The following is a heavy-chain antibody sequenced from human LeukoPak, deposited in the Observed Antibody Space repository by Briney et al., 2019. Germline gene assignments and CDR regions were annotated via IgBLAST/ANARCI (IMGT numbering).Heavy chain of an antibody. Sequence: ASVKVSCKASGYTFTTYAMNWVRQAPGQGLEWMGWINTNTGNPTYAQGFTGRFVFSLDTSVSTAYLQISSLKADDTAVYYCARVRTTTVVTDYYYYYMDVWGKGTTVAVSS. CDR3: ARVRTTTVVTDYYYYYMDV. V-gene: IGHV7-4-1*02. CDR2: INTNTGNP. J-gene: IGHJ6*03. D-gene: IGHD4-23*01. CDR1: GYTFTTYA.